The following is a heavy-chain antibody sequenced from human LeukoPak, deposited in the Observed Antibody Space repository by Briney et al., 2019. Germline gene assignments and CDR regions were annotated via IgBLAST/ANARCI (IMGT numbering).Heavy chain of an antibody. Sequence: SETLSLTCSVSGGSINFNHRSWIRQPAGKGLEWIGRIYSSGTTNYNPSLNSRVTMSVDTSNNQFSLKLTSVTAADTAVYYCTRGARDDYKDIDAFDIWGQGTMVTVSS. D-gene: IGHD5-24*01. CDR3: TRGARDDYKDIDAFDI. V-gene: IGHV4-4*07. CDR1: GGSINFNH. CDR2: IYSSGTT. J-gene: IGHJ3*02.